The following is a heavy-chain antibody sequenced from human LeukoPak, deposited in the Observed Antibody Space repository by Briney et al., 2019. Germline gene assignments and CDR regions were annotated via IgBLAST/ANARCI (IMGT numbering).Heavy chain of an antibody. Sequence: GGSLRLSCAASGFTFTSYAMNWVRQAPGKGLEWVSTISGSGSSTYCVDSGKGRFTISRDNSKNTLYLQMNSLRAEDTAEYYCAKDSNGWYQRGSNYFDYWGQGTLVTVPS. CDR2: ISGSGSST. CDR1: GFTFTSYA. J-gene: IGHJ4*02. D-gene: IGHD6-19*01. V-gene: IGHV3-23*01. CDR3: AKDSNGWYQRGSNYFDY.